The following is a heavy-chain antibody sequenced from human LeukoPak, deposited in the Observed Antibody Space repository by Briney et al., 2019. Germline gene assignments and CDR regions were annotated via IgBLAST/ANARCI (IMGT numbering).Heavy chain of an antibody. CDR2: IYYSGST. V-gene: IGHV4-39*07. CDR1: GGSISSSSYY. D-gene: IGHD4-17*01. J-gene: IGHJ3*02. Sequence: SETLSLTCTVSGGSISSSSYYWGWIRQPPGKGLEWIGSIYYSGSTYYNPSLKSRVTISVDTSKNQFSLKLSSVTAADTALYYCARDDTSVTTGLGAFDIWGQGTMVAVSS. CDR3: ARDDTSVTTGLGAFDI.